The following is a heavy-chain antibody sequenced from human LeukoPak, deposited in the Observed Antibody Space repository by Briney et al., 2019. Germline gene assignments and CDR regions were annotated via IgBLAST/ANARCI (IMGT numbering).Heavy chain of an antibody. V-gene: IGHV4-61*02. D-gene: IGHD3-16*01. CDR3: ARDPGGDFDY. CDR1: GVSISSGSYY. Sequence: SSETLSLTCTVSGVSISSGSYYWSWIRQPAGKGLEWIGRVYTSGSTNYNPSLKSRVTISVDTSKNQFSLKLSSVTAADTAVYYCARDPGGDFDYWGQGTLVTVSS. CDR2: VYTSGST. J-gene: IGHJ4*02.